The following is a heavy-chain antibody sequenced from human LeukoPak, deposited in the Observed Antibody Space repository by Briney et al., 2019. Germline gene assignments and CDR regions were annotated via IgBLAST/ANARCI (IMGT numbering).Heavy chain of an antibody. CDR1: GFTFSDYY. CDR2: ISSSGSTI. V-gene: IGHV3-11*01. CDR3: AKDRNFNGSGSFEPFDY. D-gene: IGHD3-10*01. J-gene: IGHJ4*02. Sequence: GGSLRLSCAASGFTFSDYYMSWIRQAPGKGLEWVSYISSSGSTIYYADSVKGRFTISRDNAKNSLYLQMNSLRAEDTAVYYCAKDRNFNGSGSFEPFDYWGQGTLVTVSS.